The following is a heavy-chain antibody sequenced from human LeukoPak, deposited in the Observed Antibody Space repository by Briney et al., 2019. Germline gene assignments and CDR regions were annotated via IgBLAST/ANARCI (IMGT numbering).Heavy chain of an antibody. D-gene: IGHD4-17*01. CDR2: MSNDGNSK. Sequence: GRSLRLSCAASGFTFSSYTMHWVRQAPGKGLEWVAVMSNDGNSKYYAGSVKGRFTISRDTSKSTLDLQMNGLRPEDTAVYYCERARATGSVTIGIWGQGTLVTVSS. CDR1: GFTFSSYT. CDR3: ERARATGSVTIGI. V-gene: IGHV3-30-3*01. J-gene: IGHJ4*02.